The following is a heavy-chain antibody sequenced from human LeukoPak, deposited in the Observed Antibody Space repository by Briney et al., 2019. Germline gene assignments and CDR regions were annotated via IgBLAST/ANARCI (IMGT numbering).Heavy chain of an antibody. CDR3: ARGPGIGYCSSTSCYRFDY. CDR1: GGSFSGYY. D-gene: IGHD2-2*01. J-gene: IGHJ4*02. CDR2: INHSGST. Sequence: PSETLSLTCAVYGGSFSGYYWSWFRQPPGKGLEWIGEINHSGSTNYNPSLKSRVTISVDTSKNQFSLKLSSVTAADTAVYYCARGPGIGYCSSTSCYRFDYWGQGTLVTVSS. V-gene: IGHV4-34*01.